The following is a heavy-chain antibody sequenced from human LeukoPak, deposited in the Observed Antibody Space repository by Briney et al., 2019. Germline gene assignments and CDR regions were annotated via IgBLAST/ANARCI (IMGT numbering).Heavy chain of an antibody. CDR1: GGSISSSSYY. CDR3: ARDGRVVVVVAATGVDWFDP. V-gene: IGHV4-39*07. CDR2: IYYSGST. D-gene: IGHD2-15*01. Sequence: SETLSLTCTVSGGSISSSSYYWGWIRQPPGKGLEWIGSIYYSGSTYYNPSLKSRVTISVDTSKNQFSLKLSSVTAADTAVYYCARDGRVVVVVAATGVDWFDPWGQGTLVTVSS. J-gene: IGHJ5*02.